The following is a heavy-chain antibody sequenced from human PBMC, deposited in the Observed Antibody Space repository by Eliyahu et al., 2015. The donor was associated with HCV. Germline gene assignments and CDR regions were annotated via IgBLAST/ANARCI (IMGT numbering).Heavy chain of an antibody. CDR2: VXHNGNT. V-gene: IGHV4-59*01. D-gene: IGHD3-10*01. CDR3: ARDTRGEWEDNFDS. J-gene: IGHJ4*02. Sequence: QVQLQESGPGLVKPSETLSLTCTIXGGXISDSYWXWIRQSPGXGLEXVGYVXHNGNTNHNXSLKSRVSISVDTSKNQFSLKLSSVTAADTAVYYCARDTRGEWEDNFDSWGQGTLVTVSS. CDR1: GGXISDSY.